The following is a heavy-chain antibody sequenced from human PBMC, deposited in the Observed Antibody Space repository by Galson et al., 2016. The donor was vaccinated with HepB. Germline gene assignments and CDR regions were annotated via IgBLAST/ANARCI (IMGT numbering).Heavy chain of an antibody. V-gene: IGHV1-69*13. J-gene: IGHJ2*01. D-gene: IGHD2/OR15-2a*01. CDR1: GGTFSSHA. Sequence: SVKVSCKASGGTFSSHAISWVRQALGQGLEWMGRIIPISGTSNYAQKFQGRVTITADESTSTVYMELSSLRSEDTAVYYCAKEGTSNSKGEIDLWGRGTLVTVSS. CDR3: AKEGTSNSKGEIDL. CDR2: IIPISGTS.